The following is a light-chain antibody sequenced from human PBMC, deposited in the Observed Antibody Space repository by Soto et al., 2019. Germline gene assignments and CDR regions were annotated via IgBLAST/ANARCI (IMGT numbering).Light chain of an antibody. V-gene: IGLV2-8*01. CDR1: SSDIGDYDY. J-gene: IGLJ2*01. Sequence: QSALTQPPSASGSPGQSVTISCTGTSSDIGDYDYVSWYQQHPGKDPKLIIYEVTKRPSGVPERFSGSKSDNSASLTVSGLQSEDAGDYFCSSYARRNNLLFGGGTKLTAL. CDR3: SSYARRNNLL. CDR2: EVT.